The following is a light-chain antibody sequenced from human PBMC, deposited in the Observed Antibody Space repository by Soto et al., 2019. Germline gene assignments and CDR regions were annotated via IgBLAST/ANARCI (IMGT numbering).Light chain of an antibody. CDR2: GAS. CDR1: QSVISTY. Sequence: EIVLTQSPGTLSLSPGERATVSCRASQSVISTYLAWYQQKPGQAPRLLIYGASNRATGITDRFTGSGSGTDFTLTISRLESEDFAVYYCQQYGSSPLTFGGGTKVEIK. J-gene: IGKJ4*01. CDR3: QQYGSSPLT. V-gene: IGKV3-20*01.